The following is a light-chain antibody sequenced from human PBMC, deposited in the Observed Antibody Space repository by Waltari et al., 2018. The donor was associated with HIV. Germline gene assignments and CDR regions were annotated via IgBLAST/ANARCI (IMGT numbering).Light chain of an antibody. CDR2: GNS. CDR1: SSNIGAGYD. V-gene: IGLV1-40*01. CDR3: QSYDSSLSGSGV. J-gene: IGLJ3*02. Sequence: SGAPGQRVTISRTGSSSNIGAGYDVHWYQQLPGTAPKLLIYGNSNRPSGVPDRFSGSKSGTSASLAITGLQAEDEADYYCQSYDSSLSGSGVFGGGTKLTVL.